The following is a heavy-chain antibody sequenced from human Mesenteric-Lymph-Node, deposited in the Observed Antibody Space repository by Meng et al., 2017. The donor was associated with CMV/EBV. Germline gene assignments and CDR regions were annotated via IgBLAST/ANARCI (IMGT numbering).Heavy chain of an antibody. V-gene: IGHV1-69*05. J-gene: IGHJ4*01. CDR3: ARGTYGPLDQYQGGWYYFDY. Sequence: FSTSVISWVRQAPGQGLEWMGGIIPTSGAASYAQKFKGRITIATGASTSTVYMDLSSLKSDDTAVYYCARGTYGPLDQYQGGWYYFDYWGHGTLVTVSS. D-gene: IGHD2-2*01. CDR1: FSTSV. CDR2: IIPTSGAA.